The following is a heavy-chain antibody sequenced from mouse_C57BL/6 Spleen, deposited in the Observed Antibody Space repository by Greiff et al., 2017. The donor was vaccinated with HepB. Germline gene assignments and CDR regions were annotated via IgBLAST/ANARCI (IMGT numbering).Heavy chain of an antibody. Sequence: QVQLKESGPELVKPGASVKISCKASGYTFTDYYINWVKQRPGQGLEWIGWIYPGSGNTKYNEKFKGKATLTVDTSSSTAYMQLSSLTSEDSAVYFCAREGVYYGSEDYAMDYWGQGTSVTVSS. CDR2: IYPGSGNT. V-gene: IGHV1-84*01. D-gene: IGHD2-1*01. J-gene: IGHJ4*01. CDR3: AREGVYYGSEDYAMDY. CDR1: GYTFTDYY.